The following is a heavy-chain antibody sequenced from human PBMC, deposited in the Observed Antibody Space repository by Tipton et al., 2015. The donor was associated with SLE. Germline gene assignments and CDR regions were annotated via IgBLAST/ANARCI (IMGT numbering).Heavy chain of an antibody. D-gene: IGHD3-22*01. CDR2: IYYRGST. CDR3: ANLPTHSGSNDC. CDR1: GGSISSSSYY. Sequence: TLSLTCTVSGGSISSSSYYWGWIRQSPGKGLEWIGSIYYRGSTYYNPSLKSRVTISVDTSKNQFSLKLSSVAAADTAVYYCANLPTHSGSNDCWGQGTLVTVSS. V-gene: IGHV4-39*01. J-gene: IGHJ4*02.